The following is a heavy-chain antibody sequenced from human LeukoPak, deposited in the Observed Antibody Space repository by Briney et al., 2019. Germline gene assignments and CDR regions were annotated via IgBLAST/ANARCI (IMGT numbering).Heavy chain of an antibody. CDR3: ARVLRCSSTSCRGSSFDP. CDR1: GGSLSSYY. V-gene: IGHV4-59*01. Sequence: SETLSLTCTVSGGSLSSYYWSWIRQPTGEGLEWIGYIYYSGSTNYNPSLKSRVPISVGTSRNQFSLKLSSVTAADTAVYYCARVLRCSSTSCRGSSFDPWGQGTLVTVSS. J-gene: IGHJ5*02. D-gene: IGHD2-2*01. CDR2: IYYSGST.